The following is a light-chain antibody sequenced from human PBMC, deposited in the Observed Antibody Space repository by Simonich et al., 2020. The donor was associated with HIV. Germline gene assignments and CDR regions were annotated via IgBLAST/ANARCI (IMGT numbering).Light chain of an antibody. V-gene: IGKV3-15*01. CDR3: QHYNNWPRT. J-gene: IGKJ1*01. CDR1: QSVKSN. CDR2: GAS. Sequence: EIVMTQSPATLSVSPGKRATLSCRASQSVKSNLAWYQQKPGQAPRLLIYGASTRATGFPARFSGSGSGTEFTLTISSLQSEDFALYYCQHYNNWPRTFGQGTKVEIK.